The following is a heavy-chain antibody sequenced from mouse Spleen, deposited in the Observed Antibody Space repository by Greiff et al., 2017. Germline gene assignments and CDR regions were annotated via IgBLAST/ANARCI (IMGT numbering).Heavy chain of an antibody. J-gene: IGHJ2*01. V-gene: IGHV5-6-5*01. CDR3: AREGSDY. CDR1: GFTFSSYA. Sequence: EVQLQESGGGLVKPGGSLKLSCAASGFTFSSYAMSWVRQTPEKRLEWVASISSGGSTYYPDSVKGRFTISRDNARNILYLQMSSLRSEDTAMYYCAREGSDYWGQGTTLTVSS. CDR2: ISSGGST.